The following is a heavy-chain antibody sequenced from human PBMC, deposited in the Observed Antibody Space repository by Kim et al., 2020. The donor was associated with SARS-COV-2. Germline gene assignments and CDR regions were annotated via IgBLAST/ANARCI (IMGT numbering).Heavy chain of an antibody. Sequence: VKGKLTISRDDSKSIAYLQMNSLKSEDTAVYYCTRGPDIVVVPAAIFFDYWGQGTLVTVSS. CDR3: TRGPDIVVVPAAIFFDY. J-gene: IGHJ4*02. V-gene: IGHV3-49*02. D-gene: IGHD2-2*02.